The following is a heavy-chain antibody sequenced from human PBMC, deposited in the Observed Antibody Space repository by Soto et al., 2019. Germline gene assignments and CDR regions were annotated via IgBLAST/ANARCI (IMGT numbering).Heavy chain of an antibody. J-gene: IGHJ5*02. CDR2: IDNDGSAT. V-gene: IGHV3-74*01. Sequence: PGGSLRLSCAASGFTFSSYWMHWVRQAPGKGLAWVSYIDNDGSATTYADSVKGRFTISRDNAKNTLYLQMDSLRAEDTAVYYCARDSWGIHHWGQGTLVTVSS. CDR3: ARDSWGIHH. D-gene: IGHD6-13*01. CDR1: GFTFSSYW.